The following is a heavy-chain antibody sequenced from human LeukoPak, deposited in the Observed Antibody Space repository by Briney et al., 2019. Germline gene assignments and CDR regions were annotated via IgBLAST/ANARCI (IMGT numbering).Heavy chain of an antibody. CDR3: AKVGPYPIAVAGLDY. J-gene: IGHJ4*02. D-gene: IGHD6-19*01. CDR2: IWYDGSNK. CDR1: GFTFSSYG. Sequence: GGSLRLSCAASGFTFSSYGMHWVRQAPGKGLEWVAVIWYDGSNKYYADSVEGRFTISRDNSKNTLYLQMNSLRAEDTAVYYCAKVGPYPIAVAGLDYWGQGTLVTVSS. V-gene: IGHV3-33*06.